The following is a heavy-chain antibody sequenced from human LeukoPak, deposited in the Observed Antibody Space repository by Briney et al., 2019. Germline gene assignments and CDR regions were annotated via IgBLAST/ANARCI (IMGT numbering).Heavy chain of an antibody. CDR1: GFTFSYYS. D-gene: IGHD6-19*01. CDR3: AKDQYGTTVAGTGFDY. Sequence: QTGGSLRLSCAASGFTFSYYSMNWVRQAPGKGLEWVSTITGSGTSTYYAGPAKGRFTISRDNSKDTLYLQMNSLRAEDTAVYYCAKDQYGTTVAGTGFDYWGRGTLVTVSS. V-gene: IGHV3-23*01. J-gene: IGHJ4*02. CDR2: ITGSGTST.